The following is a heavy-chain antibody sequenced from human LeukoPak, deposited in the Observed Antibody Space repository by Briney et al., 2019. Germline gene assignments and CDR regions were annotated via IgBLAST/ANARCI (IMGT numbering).Heavy chain of an antibody. Sequence: ASVKVSCKASGYTFTSHDINWVRQATGQGLEWMGWMNPNSGNTGYAQKFQGRVTMTRNTSISTAYMELSSLRSEDTAVYYCARAGEGEYYYYYMDVWGKGTTVTVSS. CDR3: ARAGEGEYYYYYMDV. D-gene: IGHD3-16*01. CDR1: GYTFTSHD. CDR2: MNPNSGNT. J-gene: IGHJ6*03. V-gene: IGHV1-8*01.